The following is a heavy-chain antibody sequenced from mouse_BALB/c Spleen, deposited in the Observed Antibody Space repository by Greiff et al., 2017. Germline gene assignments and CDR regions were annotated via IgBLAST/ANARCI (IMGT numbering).Heavy chain of an antibody. CDR3: ARAYDESYWYFDV. J-gene: IGHJ1*01. Sequence: LVKTGASVKISCKASGYSFTGYYMHWVKQSHGKSLEWIGYISCYNGATSYNQKFKGKATFTVDTSSSTAYMQFNSLTSEDSAVYYCARAYDESYWYFDVWGAGTTVTVSS. D-gene: IGHD2-12*01. CDR1: GYSFTGYY. V-gene: IGHV1S34*01. CDR2: ISCYNGAT.